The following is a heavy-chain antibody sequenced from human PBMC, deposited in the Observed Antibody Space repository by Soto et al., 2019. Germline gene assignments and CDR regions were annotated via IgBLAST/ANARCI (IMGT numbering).Heavy chain of an antibody. CDR1: GFVFTTYG. V-gene: IGHV3-33*01. CDR3: VRDPAALRNRVRVGYFNL. Sequence: QVKLVESGGGVVQPGRSLRLSCAASGFVFTTYGMHWVRQTPGKGLEWVGVIWHDGSGTYYADALKGRFTISRDNSKNTLFLQMDSLTVEDTAVYYCVRDPAALRNRVRVGYFNLWGRGTQVTVSS. J-gene: IGHJ2*01. D-gene: IGHD1-26*01. CDR2: IWHDGSGT.